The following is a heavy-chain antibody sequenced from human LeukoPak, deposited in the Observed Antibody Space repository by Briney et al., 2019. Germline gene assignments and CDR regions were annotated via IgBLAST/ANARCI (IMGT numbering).Heavy chain of an antibody. CDR1: GASFSGYY. V-gene: IGHV4-34*01. D-gene: IGHD3-10*01. CDR2: INHSGST. CDR3: ARGDGGLLWFGELFDP. Sequence: RPSETLSLTCAVYGASFSGYYWSWIRQPPGKGLEWLGEINHSGSTNYNPSLKSRVTISVDTSKNQFSLKLSSVTAADTAVYYCARGDGGLLWFGELFDPWGQGTLVTVSS. J-gene: IGHJ5*02.